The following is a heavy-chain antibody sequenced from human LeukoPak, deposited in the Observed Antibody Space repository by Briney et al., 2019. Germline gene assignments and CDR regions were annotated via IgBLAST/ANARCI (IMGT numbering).Heavy chain of an antibody. J-gene: IGHJ4*02. CDR2: INPSGGST. Sequence: ASVKVSCKAFGYTFTSYYMHWVRQAPGQGLEWMGIINPSGGSTSYAQKFQGRVTMTRDTSTSTVYMELSSLRSEDTAVYYCARGASSGYYSWITPFDYWGQGTLVTVSS. D-gene: IGHD3-22*01. CDR1: GYTFTSYY. CDR3: ARGASSGYYSWITPFDY. V-gene: IGHV1-46*01.